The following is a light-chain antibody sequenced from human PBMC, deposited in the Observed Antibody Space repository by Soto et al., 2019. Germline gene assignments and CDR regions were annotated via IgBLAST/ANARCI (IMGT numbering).Light chain of an antibody. J-gene: IGKJ1*01. Sequence: IVMTQSPVTLSLSPGERVTLSCRASQSIRTKLAWYKQKPGQAPRLLGYGASSRATGIPDRFSGSGSGTEFTLTISSLKSEDFAVYYCQQFRNWPWTFGQGTKVDI. V-gene: IGKV3D-15*01. CDR2: GAS. CDR3: QQFRNWPWT. CDR1: QSIRTK.